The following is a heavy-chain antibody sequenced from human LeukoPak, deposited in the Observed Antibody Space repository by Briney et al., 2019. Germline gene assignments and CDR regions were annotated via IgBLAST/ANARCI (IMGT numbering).Heavy chain of an antibody. Sequence: GGSLRVSCAASGFTFSDYYMSWIRQAPGKGLEWVSYISGSGSTVYYAASVRGRFTISRDNAKNSLFLQMNSLRAEDTAVYYCARDRGNSDPGDWFDSWGQGTLVTVSS. V-gene: IGHV3-11*01. J-gene: IGHJ5*01. D-gene: IGHD4-23*01. CDR1: GFTFSDYY. CDR2: ISGSGSTV. CDR3: ARDRGNSDPGDWFDS.